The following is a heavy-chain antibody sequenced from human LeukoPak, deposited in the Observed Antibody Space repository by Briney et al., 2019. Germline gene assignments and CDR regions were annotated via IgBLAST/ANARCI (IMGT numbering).Heavy chain of an antibody. V-gene: IGHV4-39*07. J-gene: IGHJ4*02. Sequence: SSETLSLTCTVSGGSISSYYWGWIRQPPGKGLEWIGSIYYSGSTYYNPSLKSRVTISVDTSKNQFSLKLSSVTAADTAVYYCARDRWGVIDYWGQGTLVTVSS. CDR3: ARDRWGVIDY. CDR2: IYYSGST. CDR1: GGSISSYY. D-gene: IGHD3-10*01.